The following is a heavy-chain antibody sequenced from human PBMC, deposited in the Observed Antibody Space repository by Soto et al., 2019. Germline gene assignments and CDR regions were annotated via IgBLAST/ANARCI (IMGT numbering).Heavy chain of an antibody. J-gene: IGHJ6*03. Sequence: SETLSLTRTVSGGSISRGGYYWSWIRQHPGKGLEWIGYIYYSGGTYYNPSLKSRVTISVDTSENQFSLRLSSVTAADTAVYYCARKDSGYADYMDVWGKGTTVTVSS. V-gene: IGHV4-31*03. CDR2: IYYSGGT. CDR3: ARKDSGYADYMDV. CDR1: GGSISRGGYY. D-gene: IGHD5-12*01.